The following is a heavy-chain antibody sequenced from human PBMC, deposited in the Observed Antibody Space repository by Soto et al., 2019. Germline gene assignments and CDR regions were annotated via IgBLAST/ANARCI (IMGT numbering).Heavy chain of an antibody. V-gene: IGHV1-8*01. D-gene: IGHD1-26*01. CDR1: GYTFTSYD. CDR3: ARDYSSGSYYPYYFDY. CDR2: MNPNSGNT. J-gene: IGHJ4*02. Sequence: ASVKVSCKASGYTFTSYDINWVRQATGQGLEWMGWMNPNSGNTGYAQKFQGRVTMTRNTSISTAYMELSSLRSDDTAVYYCARDYSSGSYYPYYFDYWGQGTLVTVSS.